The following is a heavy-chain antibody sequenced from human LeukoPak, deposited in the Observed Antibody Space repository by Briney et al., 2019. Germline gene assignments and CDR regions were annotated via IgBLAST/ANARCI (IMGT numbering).Heavy chain of an antibody. CDR1: GFTFSSYA. Sequence: PGGSLRLSCAASGFTFSSYAMSWVRQAPGKGLEWVSAISGSGGSTYYADSVKGRFTISRDNSKNTLYLQMNSLRAEDTAVYYCAKDGEYSSSSLIFYGEIKSFDYWGQGTLVTVSS. J-gene: IGHJ4*02. CDR3: AKDGEYSSSSLIFYGEIKSFDY. V-gene: IGHV3-23*01. CDR2: ISGSGGST. D-gene: IGHD6-6*01.